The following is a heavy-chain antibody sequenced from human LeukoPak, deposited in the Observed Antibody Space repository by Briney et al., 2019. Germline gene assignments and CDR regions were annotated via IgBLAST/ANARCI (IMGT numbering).Heavy chain of an antibody. CDR2: ISYDGSNK. D-gene: IGHD4-23*01. CDR3: AKSTVDLHYYYYGMDV. V-gene: IGHV3-30*18. J-gene: IGHJ6*02. CDR1: GFTFSSYG. Sequence: PGGSLRLSCAASGFTFSSYGMHWVRQAPGKGLEWVAVISYDGSNKYYADSVKGRFTISRDNSKNTLYLQMNSLRAEDTAVYYCAKSTVDLHYYYYGMDVWGQGTTVTVSS.